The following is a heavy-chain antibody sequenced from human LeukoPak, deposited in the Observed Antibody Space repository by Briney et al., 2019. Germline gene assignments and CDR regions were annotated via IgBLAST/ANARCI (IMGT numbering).Heavy chain of an antibody. Sequence: HPGGSLRLSCAGAGFTFSNYGMHWVRQAPGKGLEWVAVISYEGGTTYYADSVKGRFTISRDNVKNSLYLQMNSLRVEDTAVYYCARDCGSDCSQAFDIWGQGTMVTVSS. CDR2: ISYEGGTT. D-gene: IGHD2-21*02. V-gene: IGHV3-30*03. CDR1: GFTFSNYG. CDR3: ARDCGSDCSQAFDI. J-gene: IGHJ3*02.